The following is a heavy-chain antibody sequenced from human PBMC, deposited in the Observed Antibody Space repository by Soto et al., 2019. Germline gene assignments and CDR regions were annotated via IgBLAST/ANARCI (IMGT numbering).Heavy chain of an antibody. V-gene: IGHV3-7*01. CDR3: ARGDRGAFDM. CDR1: GFTFNIYW. CDR2: IKEDGTEK. J-gene: IGHJ3*02. Sequence: VQLVESGGGLVPPGGSLRLSCAASGFTFNIYWMNWVRQAPGKGLEWVACIKEDGTEKYNVDSVKGRFIISRDNAKNSVYLHMNSLRAEDTAVYYCARGDRGAFDMWGQGTMVTVSS. D-gene: IGHD3-10*01.